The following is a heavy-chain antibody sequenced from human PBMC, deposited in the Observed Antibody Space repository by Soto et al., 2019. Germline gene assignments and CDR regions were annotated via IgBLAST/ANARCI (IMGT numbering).Heavy chain of an antibody. CDR2: IYYSGST. V-gene: IGHV4-59*08. D-gene: IGHD1-26*01. J-gene: IGHJ4*02. CDR3: ARQVGAKFPFDY. CDR1: GGSISSYY. Sequence: PSETLSLTCTVSGGSISSYYWSWIRQPPGKGLEWIGYIYYSGSTNYNPSLKSRVTISVDTSKNQFSLKLSSVTAADTAVYYCARQVGAKFPFDYWGQGTLVTVSS.